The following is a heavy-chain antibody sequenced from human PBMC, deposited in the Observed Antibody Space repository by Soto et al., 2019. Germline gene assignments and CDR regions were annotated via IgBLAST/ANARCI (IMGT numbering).Heavy chain of an antibody. D-gene: IGHD1-7*01. Sequence: PSETLSLTCTVSGGSISSGGYYWSWIRQHPGKGLEWIGYIYYSGSTYYNPSLKSRVTISVDTSKNQFSLKLSSVTAADTAVYYCARVPPAPYNWNSYYYYGMDVWGQGTTVTVSS. V-gene: IGHV4-31*03. CDR2: IYYSGST. CDR3: ARVPPAPYNWNSYYYYGMDV. CDR1: GGSISSGGYY. J-gene: IGHJ6*02.